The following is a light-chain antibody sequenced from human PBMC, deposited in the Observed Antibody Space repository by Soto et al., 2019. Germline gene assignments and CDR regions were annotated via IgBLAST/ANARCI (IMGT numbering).Light chain of an antibody. Sequence: EIVMTQSPATLSVSPGERATLSCRASQSVSSNLACYQQQPGQAPRLLIYDASTRATGSPARVRVSGTGSGTALTITSLQSEDFDVDYCQQYHNGPPPTFGQGTKVDIK. CDR3: QQYHNGPPPT. V-gene: IGKV3-15*01. J-gene: IGKJ1*01. CDR1: QSVSSN. CDR2: DAS.